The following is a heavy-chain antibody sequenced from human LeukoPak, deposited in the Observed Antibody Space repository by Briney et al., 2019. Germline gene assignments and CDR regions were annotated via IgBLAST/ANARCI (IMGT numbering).Heavy chain of an antibody. CDR3: ARGRWITMVRGVIISPFDY. V-gene: IGHV4-34*01. D-gene: IGHD3-10*01. CDR1: GGSFSGYY. Sequence: SETLSLTCAVYGGSFSGYYWSWIRQPPGKGLEWIGEINHSGSTNYNPSLKSRVTISVDTSKNQFSLKLSSVTAADTAVCYCARGRWITMVRGVIISPFDYWGQGTLVTVSS. CDR2: INHSGST. J-gene: IGHJ4*02.